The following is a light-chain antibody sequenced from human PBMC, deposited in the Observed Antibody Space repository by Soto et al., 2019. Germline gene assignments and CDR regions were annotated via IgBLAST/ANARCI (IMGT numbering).Light chain of an antibody. J-gene: IGLJ2*01. Sequence: SYELTQPPSVSVAPGKTARITCGGNNIGSKSVHWYQQKPGQAPVLVIYYDNTRPSGIPGRISGSNSGNTATLTFSRVEAGDEADYYCQVWDTSSDHVVFGGGTKLTVL. V-gene: IGLV3-21*04. CDR1: NIGSKS. CDR3: QVWDTSSDHVV. CDR2: YDN.